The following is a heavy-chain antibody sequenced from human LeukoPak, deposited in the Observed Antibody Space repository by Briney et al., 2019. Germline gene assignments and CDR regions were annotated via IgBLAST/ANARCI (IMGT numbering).Heavy chain of an antibody. V-gene: IGHV4-59*08. CDR1: GGSVSSYY. Sequence: ASETLSLTCTVSGGSVSSYYWSWIRQPPGKGLEWIAYIYYSGSTKYNPSLESRVTISLDRSKNQFSLKLRSVTAADTAVYYCARLQVHCGGDCYTRWFDPWGQGTLVTVSS. J-gene: IGHJ5*02. D-gene: IGHD2-21*02. CDR2: IYYSGST. CDR3: ARLQVHCGGDCYTRWFDP.